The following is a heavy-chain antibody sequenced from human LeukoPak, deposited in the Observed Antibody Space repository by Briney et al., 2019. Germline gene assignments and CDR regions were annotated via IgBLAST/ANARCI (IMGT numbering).Heavy chain of an antibody. V-gene: IGHV4-39*01. CDR1: GGSISSISYY. D-gene: IGHD5-24*01. Sequence: PSETLSLTCSVSGGSISSISYYWDWIRQPPGKGLEWIGNIYYSGSTYYNPSLKSRVAISVDTSKNQFSLKLSSVTAADTAVYYCARLDRDAYSPTYYFDYWGQGTLVTVSS. CDR3: ARLDRDAYSPTYYFDY. J-gene: IGHJ4*02. CDR2: IYYSGST.